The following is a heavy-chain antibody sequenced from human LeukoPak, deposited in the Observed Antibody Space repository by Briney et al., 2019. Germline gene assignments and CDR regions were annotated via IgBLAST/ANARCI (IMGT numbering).Heavy chain of an antibody. CDR3: ARRRDLYSGSYYPFDY. V-gene: IGHV5-51*01. CDR1: GYSFTTYW. Sequence: GESLKISCKSSGYSFTTYWIAWVRQMPGKGLEWMGIIYPGDSDARYNPSFQGQVTISADKSISTAYLQWSSLKASDTAMYYCARRRDLYSGSYYPFDYWGQGTLVTVSS. J-gene: IGHJ4*02. CDR2: IYPGDSDA. D-gene: IGHD1-26*01.